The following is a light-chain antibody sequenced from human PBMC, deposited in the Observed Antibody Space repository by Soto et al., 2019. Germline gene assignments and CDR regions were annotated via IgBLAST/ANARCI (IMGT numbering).Light chain of an antibody. CDR2: KAS. V-gene: IGKV1-5*03. Sequence: DIQMTQSPSTLSASFGDRVTITCGASQTISSWLAWYQQKPGKAPKLLIYKASTLKSGVPSRFSGHGSGTEFTLTISSLKADDYATFYCQQYHTDWTFGQGTKVDI. CDR1: QTISSW. CDR3: QQYHTDWT. J-gene: IGKJ1*01.